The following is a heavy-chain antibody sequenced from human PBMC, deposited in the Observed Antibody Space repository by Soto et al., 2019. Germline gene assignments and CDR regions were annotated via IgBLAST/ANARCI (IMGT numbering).Heavy chain of an antibody. D-gene: IGHD6-13*01. Sequence: PGESLKISCTGVGYSFTSYWIAWVRQMPGKGLEWMGIIYPGDSDTRYSPSFQGQVTISADKSISTAYLQWSSLKASDTAMYYCASPSAAATASFDYWGQGTLVTVSS. CDR2: IYPGDSDT. CDR1: GYSFTSYW. V-gene: IGHV5-51*01. J-gene: IGHJ4*02. CDR3: ASPSAAATASFDY.